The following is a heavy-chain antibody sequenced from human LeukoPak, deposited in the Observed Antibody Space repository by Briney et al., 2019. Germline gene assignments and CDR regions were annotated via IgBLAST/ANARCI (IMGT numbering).Heavy chain of an antibody. J-gene: IGHJ4*02. V-gene: IGHV4-34*01. Sequence: SETLSLTCAVYCGSFSGYIWSWIRQPPGKGLEWIGEINHSGNTNYKPYLKSRVTISVDTSTNQFSMQLSSVTAADTAVYYCAGIIVVVTAIPAKNYWGQGTLVTVSS. CDR3: AGIIVVVTAIPAKNY. CDR1: CGSFSGYI. D-gene: IGHD2-21*02. CDR2: INHSGNT.